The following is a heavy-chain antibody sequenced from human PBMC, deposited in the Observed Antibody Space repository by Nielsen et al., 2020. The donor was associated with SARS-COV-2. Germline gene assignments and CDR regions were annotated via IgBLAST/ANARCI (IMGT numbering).Heavy chain of an antibody. CDR3: ARDTRTGWSLDY. J-gene: IGHJ4*02. V-gene: IGHV3-11*06. CDR2: ITRSSDYI. CDR1: GFTFSDYY. D-gene: IGHD6-19*01. Sequence: GESLKISCAASGFTFSDYYMSWIRQPPGKGLEWVSYITRSSDYIDYVDSVKGRFTISRDNAENSLYLQMNSLRAEDTAVYYCARDTRTGWSLDYWGQGTLVTVSS.